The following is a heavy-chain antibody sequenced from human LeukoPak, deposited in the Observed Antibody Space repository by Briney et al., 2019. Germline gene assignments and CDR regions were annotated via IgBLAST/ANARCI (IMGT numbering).Heavy chain of an antibody. Sequence: QTGGSLRLSCAASGFTFSSYEMDWVRQAPGKGLEWVSYISSSGSTIFYADSVKGRFTISRDNAKDSLYLQMNSLRAEDAAVYYCARQQPAFDYWGQGTLVTVSS. D-gene: IGHD6-13*01. CDR1: GFTFSSYE. V-gene: IGHV3-48*03. J-gene: IGHJ4*02. CDR3: ARQQPAFDY. CDR2: ISSSGSTI.